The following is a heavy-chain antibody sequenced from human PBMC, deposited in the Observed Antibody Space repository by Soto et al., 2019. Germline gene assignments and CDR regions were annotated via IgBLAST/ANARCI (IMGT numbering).Heavy chain of an antibody. D-gene: IGHD2-15*01. CDR3: ARAKEEDIVVVVAATHGFDY. CDR2: ISSSSSTI. Sequence: GGSLRLSCAASGFTFSSYSMNWVRQAPGKGLEWVSYISSSSSTIYYADSVKGRFTIPRDNAKNSRYLPMNSLRAEDTGVYYCARAKEEDIVVVVAATHGFDYWGQGTLVTVSS. J-gene: IGHJ4*02. CDR1: GFTFSSYS. V-gene: IGHV3-48*01.